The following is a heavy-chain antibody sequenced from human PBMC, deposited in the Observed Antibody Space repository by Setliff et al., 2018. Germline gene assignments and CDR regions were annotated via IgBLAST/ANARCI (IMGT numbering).Heavy chain of an antibody. Sequence: PSETLSLSCAASGFTFTTYWMSWFRQAPGRGLEWVANINQDGSDKYSVDSVKGRFTISRDNAKNSLYLQMSSLRAEDTAVYYCAREDDVNTCDIWGQGTMVT. CDR1: GFTFTTYW. V-gene: IGHV3-7*01. CDR3: AREDDVNTCDI. CDR2: INQDGSDK. J-gene: IGHJ3*02.